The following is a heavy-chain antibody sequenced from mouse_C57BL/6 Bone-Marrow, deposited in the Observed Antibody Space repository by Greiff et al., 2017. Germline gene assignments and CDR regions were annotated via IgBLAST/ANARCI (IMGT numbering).Heavy chain of an antibody. CDR3: TTIFSMDY. V-gene: IGHV14-4*01. CDR1: GFNIKDDY. J-gene: IGHJ4*01. CDR2: IDPENGDT. Sequence: VHVKQSGAELVRPGASVKLSCTASGFNIKDDYMHWVKQRPEQGLEWIGWIDPENGDTEYASKFQGKATITAATSSNTAYLQLSSLTSEDTAVXYCTTIFSMDYWGQGTSVTVSS.